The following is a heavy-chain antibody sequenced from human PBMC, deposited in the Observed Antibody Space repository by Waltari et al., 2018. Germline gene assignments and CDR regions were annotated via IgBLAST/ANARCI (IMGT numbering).Heavy chain of an antibody. V-gene: IGHV2-5*01. Sequence: QITLKESGPTLVNSTQTLTVTCTFSGFSLSTIGEGVGWIRQPPGKALEWLALIFWNDDKKYSPSLGSRVTTTKATSKNQVVLTITNMEPVDTATYFCAHRRAIFGVAFDYWGQGTLVAVSS. CDR2: IFWNDDK. J-gene: IGHJ4*02. CDR3: AHRRAIFGVAFDY. D-gene: IGHD3-3*01. CDR1: GFSLSTIGEG.